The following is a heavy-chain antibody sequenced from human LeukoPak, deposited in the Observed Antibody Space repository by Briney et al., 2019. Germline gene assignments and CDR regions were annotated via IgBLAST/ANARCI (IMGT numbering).Heavy chain of an antibody. J-gene: IGHJ4*02. CDR1: GFTFSSYG. Sequence: GGSLRLSCAASGFTFSSYGMHWVRQAPGKGLDWVAVISNDGSKKYYADSVKGRFTISRDNSKNTLSLQASSLRTEDTAVYYCAKDRYSYAFEYSDSWGQGTLVTVSS. CDR2: ISNDGSKK. CDR3: AKDRYSYAFEYSDS. V-gene: IGHV3-30*18. D-gene: IGHD5-18*01.